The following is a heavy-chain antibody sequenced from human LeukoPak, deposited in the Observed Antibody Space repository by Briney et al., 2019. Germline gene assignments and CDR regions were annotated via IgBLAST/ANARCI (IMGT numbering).Heavy chain of an antibody. J-gene: IGHJ6*03. Sequence: GGSLRLSSAASGFTFSSYGMHWVRQAPGKGLEWVAVIWYDGSNKYYADSVKGRFTISRDNSRNTLYLQMNSLRAEDTAVYYCAGEYCSSTSCYYQGTYMDVWGKGTTVTVSS. CDR1: GFTFSSYG. D-gene: IGHD2-2*01. CDR3: AGEYCSSTSCYYQGTYMDV. CDR2: IWYDGSNK. V-gene: IGHV3-33*01.